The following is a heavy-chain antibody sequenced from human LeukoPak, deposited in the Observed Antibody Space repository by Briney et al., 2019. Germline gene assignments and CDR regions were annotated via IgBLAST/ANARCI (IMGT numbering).Heavy chain of an antibody. J-gene: IGHJ6*02. CDR1: GGSISSYY. CDR2: IYYSGST. D-gene: IGHD2-2*01. Sequence: SETLSLTCTVSGGSISSYYWSWIRQPPGKGLEWIGYIYYSGSTYYNPSLKSRITISVDTSKNQFSLKVSSVTAADTAVYYCTRQRSRLYGMDVWGQGTTVTVSS. V-gene: IGHV4-59*08. CDR3: TRQRSRLYGMDV.